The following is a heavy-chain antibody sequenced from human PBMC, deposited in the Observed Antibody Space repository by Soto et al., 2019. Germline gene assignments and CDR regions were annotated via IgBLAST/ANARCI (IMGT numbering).Heavy chain of an antibody. Sequence: SETLSLTCTVSGGSISSGGYYWSWIRQPPGKGLEWIGYMYYSGSTHYNPSPKSRVTISVDMSKNQFSLKLSSVTAADTAVYYCARDAGYDSSGYYPGYWGQGTLVTVSS. CDR3: ARDAGYDSSGYYPGY. CDR2: MYYSGST. D-gene: IGHD3-22*01. V-gene: IGHV4-30-4*01. J-gene: IGHJ4*02. CDR1: GGSISSGGYY.